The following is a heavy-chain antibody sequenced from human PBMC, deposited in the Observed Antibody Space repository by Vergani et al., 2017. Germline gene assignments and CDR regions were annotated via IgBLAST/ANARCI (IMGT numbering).Heavy chain of an antibody. CDR1: GYIFNSYG. CDR3: ARVAMTSWYFDL. CDR2: ISGYNGKT. J-gene: IGHJ2*01. Sequence: QVQVVQSGAEVKKPGASVKVSCKASGYIFNSYGLSWVRQAPGQGLEWMGWISGYNGKTNYAQKFQGRVIMTTDTSTNTAYMELRSLRSDDKAVYYCARVAMTSWYFDLWGRGTLLTVSS. V-gene: IGHV1-18*01.